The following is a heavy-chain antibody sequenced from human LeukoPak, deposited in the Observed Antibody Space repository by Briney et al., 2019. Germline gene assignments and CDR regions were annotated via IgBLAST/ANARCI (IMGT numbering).Heavy chain of an antibody. D-gene: IGHD6-13*01. Sequence: PGGSLRLSCAASGFTFSSYAMSWVRQPPGKGLEWVSYISSSSSTIYYADSVKGRFTISRDNAKNSLYLQMNSLRAEDTAVYYCARAPGIAAAVYYFDYWGQGTLVTVSS. V-gene: IGHV3-48*04. CDR1: GFTFSSYA. CDR2: ISSSSSTI. J-gene: IGHJ4*02. CDR3: ARAPGIAAAVYYFDY.